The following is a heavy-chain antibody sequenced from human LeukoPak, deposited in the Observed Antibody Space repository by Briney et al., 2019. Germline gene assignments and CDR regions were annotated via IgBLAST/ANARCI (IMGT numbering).Heavy chain of an antibody. CDR3: ARGMQWPDAHLLNWYSDL. V-gene: IGHV4-59*08. Sequence: PSETLSLTCTVSGGSITGYYWSWIRQPPGKGLECIGYIYYSGSTNYNPSLKSRVTISVDTSKNQFSLKLNSVTATDTAVYYCARGMQWPDAHLLNWYSDLWGRGTLVTVSS. J-gene: IGHJ2*01. CDR1: GGSITGYY. D-gene: IGHD6-19*01. CDR2: IYYSGST.